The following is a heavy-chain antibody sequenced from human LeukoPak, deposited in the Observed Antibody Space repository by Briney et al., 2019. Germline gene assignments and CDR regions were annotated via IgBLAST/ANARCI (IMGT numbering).Heavy chain of an antibody. J-gene: IGHJ4*02. V-gene: IGHV4-34*01. CDR1: GGSFSGYY. Sequence: SETLSLTCAVYGGSFSGYYWSWIRQPPGKGLEWIREINHSGSTNYNPSLKSRVTISVDTSKNQFSLKLSSVTAADTAVYFCARGGFYGHPFEFGGQGILVIVSA. CDR2: INHSGST. CDR3: ARGGFYGHPFEF. D-gene: IGHD3-10*01.